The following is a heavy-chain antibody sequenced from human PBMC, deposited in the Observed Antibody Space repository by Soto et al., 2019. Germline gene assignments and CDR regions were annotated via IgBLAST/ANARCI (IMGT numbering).Heavy chain of an antibody. D-gene: IGHD2-15*01. V-gene: IGHV1-24*01. Sequence: GASAKVSSKVSGYTLTELSMHWVRQAPGKGLEWMGGFDPEDGETIYAQKIQGRVTMTEDTSTDTAYMELSSLRSEDTAVYYFATWNPGDCSGGSCYNWFDPWGQGTLVTVSS. J-gene: IGHJ5*02. CDR3: ATWNPGDCSGGSCYNWFDP. CDR1: GYTLTELS. CDR2: FDPEDGET.